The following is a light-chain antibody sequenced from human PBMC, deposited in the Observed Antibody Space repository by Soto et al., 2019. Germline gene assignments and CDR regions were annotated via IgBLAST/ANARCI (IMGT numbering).Light chain of an antibody. J-gene: IGKJ1*01. V-gene: IGKV1-39*01. CDR2: DIS. CDR1: QSVINY. Sequence: DIQMTQSPSSLSASVGDRVTITCRASQSVINYLHWYQQKPGKAPNLLIYDISTLQSGVPSRFSGSGSGTDFTLTISSLQHEDFVTYYCQQSYYNPTFGQGTKVEIK. CDR3: QQSYYNPT.